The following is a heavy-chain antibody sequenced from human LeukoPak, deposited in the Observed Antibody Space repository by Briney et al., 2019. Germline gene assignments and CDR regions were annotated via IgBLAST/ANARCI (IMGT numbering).Heavy chain of an antibody. D-gene: IGHD6-13*01. CDR3: ARVRIAAAGREFDI. CDR2: IYYSGST. V-gene: IGHV4-38-2*02. CDR1: GYSISSDYY. Sequence: SETLSLTCTVSGYSISSDYYWAWIRQPPGKGLEWIASIYYSGSTYYNPSLKGRVTISVDTSKDQFSLKLSAVSAPAPAVYYFARVRIAAAGREFDIWGQGTMVTVSS. J-gene: IGHJ3*02.